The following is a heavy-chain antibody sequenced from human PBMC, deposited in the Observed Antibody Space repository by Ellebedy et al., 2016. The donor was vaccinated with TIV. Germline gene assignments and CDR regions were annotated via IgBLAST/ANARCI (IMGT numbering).Heavy chain of an antibody. J-gene: IGHJ2*01. CDR3: ARLKFVAARPGWFLDL. CDR1: GYSFTNYW. V-gene: IGHV5-51*01. CDR2: IDPGYSET. Sequence: GESLKISCKGSGYSFTNYWIGWVRQMPGKGLEWMGIIDPGYSETRYSPSFQGQVTISADKSISTAYLQWSSLKASDTAMYYCARLKFVAARPGWFLDLWGRGTLVTVSS. D-gene: IGHD6-6*01.